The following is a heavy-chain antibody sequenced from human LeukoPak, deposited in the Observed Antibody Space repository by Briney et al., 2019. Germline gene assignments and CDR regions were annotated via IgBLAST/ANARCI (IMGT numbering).Heavy chain of an antibody. Sequence: SETLSLTCTVSGGSIDNYYWTWIRQPPGKGLEGIGYVYYGGITKYNPSLMSRVTISVDTSKNQFSLKVRSVTAADTAVYYCARDVDPHFWGQGTLVTVSS. CDR3: ARDVDPHF. CDR1: GGSIDNYY. J-gene: IGHJ1*01. D-gene: IGHD5-12*01. CDR2: VYYGGIT. V-gene: IGHV4-59*01.